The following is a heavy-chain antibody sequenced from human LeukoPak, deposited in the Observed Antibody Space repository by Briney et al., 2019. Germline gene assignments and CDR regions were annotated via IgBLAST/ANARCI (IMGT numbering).Heavy chain of an antibody. CDR2: IIPIFGTA. CDR1: GGTFSSYA. Sequence: SVKVSCKASGGTFSSYAISWVRQAPGQGLEWMGGIIPIFGTANYAQKFQGRVTITTDESTSTAYMELSSLRSEDTAVYYCATHRGTAADAFDIWGQGTMVTVPS. D-gene: IGHD6-13*01. CDR3: ATHRGTAADAFDI. J-gene: IGHJ3*02. V-gene: IGHV1-69*05.